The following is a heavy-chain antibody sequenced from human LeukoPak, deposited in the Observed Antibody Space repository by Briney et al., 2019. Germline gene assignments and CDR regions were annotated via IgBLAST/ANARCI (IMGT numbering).Heavy chain of an antibody. Sequence: GASVKVSCKASGYTFTSYYMHWVRQAPGQGLEWMGWISAYNGNTNYAQKLQGRVTMTTDTSTSTAYMELRSLRSDDTAVYYCARDRTSVVVVAPMDVWGKGTTVTISS. J-gene: IGHJ6*03. V-gene: IGHV1-18*04. CDR3: ARDRTSVVVVAPMDV. CDR2: ISAYNGNT. D-gene: IGHD2-15*01. CDR1: GYTFTSYY.